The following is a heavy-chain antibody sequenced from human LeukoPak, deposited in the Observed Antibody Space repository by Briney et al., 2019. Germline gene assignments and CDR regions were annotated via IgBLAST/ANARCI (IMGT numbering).Heavy chain of an antibody. V-gene: IGHV4-4*07. J-gene: IGHJ5*02. D-gene: IGHD3-10*01. CDR1: GASINGYF. CDR3: SRDMVRETLMYWFDP. Sequence: SETLSLTCTVSGASINGYFWSWIRQSAGKGLGWIGRIYGSGSTNYNPSLESRATVSSDTSKNQFSLKLGSVTAADTAVYYCSRDMVRETLMYWFDPWGPGILVTVS. CDR2: IYGSGST.